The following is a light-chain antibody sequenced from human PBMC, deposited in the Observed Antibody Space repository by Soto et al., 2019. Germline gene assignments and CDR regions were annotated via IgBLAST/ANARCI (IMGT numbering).Light chain of an antibody. CDR2: GAS. Sequence: EIVLTQSPGTLSLSPGERATLSFSASQSVYNNYIAWYQQKPGQAPRTVIYGASIRATGIPDRFSGSGSGTDFTLTISSLQSEDFAVYYCQHYVNWPLTFGGGTKVDIK. CDR1: QSVYNNY. V-gene: IGKV3-20*01. J-gene: IGKJ4*01. CDR3: QHYVNWPLT.